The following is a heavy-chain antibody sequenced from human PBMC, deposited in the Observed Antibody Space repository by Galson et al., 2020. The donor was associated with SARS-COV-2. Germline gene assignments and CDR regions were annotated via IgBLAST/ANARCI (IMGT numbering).Heavy chain of an antibody. CDR2: IYWNDDK. Sequence: SGPTLVKPTQTLTLTCTFSGFSLSTSGVGVGWIRQPPGKALEWLALIYWNDDKRYSPSLKSRLSVTKDTSKNQVVLTLTNMDPVDTATYYCAHRREDSYVWGFDYWGQGTLVTVSS. J-gene: IGHJ4*02. CDR1: GFSLSTSGVG. V-gene: IGHV2-5*01. CDR3: AHRREDSYVWGFDY. D-gene: IGHD3-16*01.